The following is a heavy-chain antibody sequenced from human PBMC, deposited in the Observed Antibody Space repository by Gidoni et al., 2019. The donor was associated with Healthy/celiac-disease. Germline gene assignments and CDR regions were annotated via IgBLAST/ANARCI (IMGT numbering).Heavy chain of an antibody. Sequence: EVQLVESGGGLVQPGRSLRLSCAASGFTFDDYAMHWVRQAPGKGLEWVSGISWNSGSIGYADSVKGRFTISRDNAKNSLYLQMNSLRAEDTALYYCAKIRRTGSHGAFDIWGQGTMVTVSS. CDR3: AKIRRTGSHGAFDI. CDR1: GFTFDDYA. V-gene: IGHV3-9*01. CDR2: ISWNSGSI. D-gene: IGHD1-1*01. J-gene: IGHJ3*02.